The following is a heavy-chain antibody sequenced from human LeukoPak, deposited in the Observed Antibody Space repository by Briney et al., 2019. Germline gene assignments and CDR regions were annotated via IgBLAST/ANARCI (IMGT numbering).Heavy chain of an antibody. D-gene: IGHD3-10*01. V-gene: IGHV1-69*13. CDR2: IIPIFGTA. J-gene: IGHJ4*02. CDR1: GGTFSSYA. CDR3: ARGRFRLGYFDY. Sequence: ASVKVSCEASGGTFSSYAISRVRQAPGQGLEWMGGIIPIFGTANYAQKFQGRVTITADESTSTAYMELSSLRSEDTAVYYCARGRFRLGYFDYWGQGTLVTVYS.